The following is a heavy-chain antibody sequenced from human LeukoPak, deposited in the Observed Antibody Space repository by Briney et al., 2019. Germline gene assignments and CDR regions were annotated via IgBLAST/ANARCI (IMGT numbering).Heavy chain of an antibody. J-gene: IGHJ6*04. Sequence: SVKVSCKASGGTFSSYAISWVRQAPGQGLEWMGGIIPIFGTANYAQKFQGRVTITTDESTSTAYMELSSLRSEDTAVYYCARGVTSTYYRMDVWGKGTTVTVSS. CDR1: GGTFSSYA. D-gene: IGHD2-2*01. CDR3: ARGVTSTYYRMDV. V-gene: IGHV1-69*05. CDR2: IIPIFGTA.